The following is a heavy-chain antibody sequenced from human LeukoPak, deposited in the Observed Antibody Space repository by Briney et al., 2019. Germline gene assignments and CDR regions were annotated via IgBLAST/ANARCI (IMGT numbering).Heavy chain of an antibody. CDR1: GGSFSGYY. CDR2: INHSGST. D-gene: IGHD2-2*01. J-gene: IGHJ5*02. CDR3: ARPYCSSTSCYNWFDP. Sequence: SETLSLTCAVYGGSFSGYYWSWIRQPPGKGLEWIGEINHSGSTNYNPPLKSRVTISVDTSKNQFSLKLSSVTAADTAVYYCARPYCSSTSCYNWFDPWGQGTLVTVSS. V-gene: IGHV4-34*01.